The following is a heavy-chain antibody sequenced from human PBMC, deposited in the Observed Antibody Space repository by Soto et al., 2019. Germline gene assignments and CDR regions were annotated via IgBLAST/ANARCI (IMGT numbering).Heavy chain of an antibody. D-gene: IGHD3-22*01. CDR2: ISYDGSNK. CDR1: GFTFSSYA. Sequence: GGSLRLSCAASGFTFSSYAMHWVRQAPGKGLEWVAVISYDGSNKYYADSVKGRFTISRDNSKNTLYLQMNSLRAEDTAVYYCARDKYYYDSSGHDDAFDIWGQGTMVTVSS. J-gene: IGHJ3*02. CDR3: ARDKYYYDSSGHDDAFDI. V-gene: IGHV3-30-3*01.